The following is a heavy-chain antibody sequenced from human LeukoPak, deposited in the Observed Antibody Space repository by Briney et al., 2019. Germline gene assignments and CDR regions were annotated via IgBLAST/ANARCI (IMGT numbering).Heavy chain of an antibody. CDR1: GFTFSDCG. D-gene: IGHD3-10*01. CDR3: AREQYGSDDALDI. V-gene: IGHV3-33*01. J-gene: IGHJ3*02. CDR2: IWYDGSNK. Sequence: GRSLRLSCAASGFTFSDCGMHWVRQAPGKGLEWVAVIWYDGSNKYYADSVKGRFTVSRDNSKNTLDLQMSSLRAEDTAVYYCAREQYGSDDALDIWGQGTLVTVSS.